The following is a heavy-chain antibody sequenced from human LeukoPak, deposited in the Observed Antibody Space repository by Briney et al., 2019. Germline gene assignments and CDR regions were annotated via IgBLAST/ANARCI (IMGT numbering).Heavy chain of an antibody. CDR2: IYPDSGGT. V-gene: IGHV1-2*02. Sequence: ASVNVSCKASGYTFTDYYMHWVRQAPGHGLEWMGWIYPDSGGTNYAQKFQGRVTMTRDTSISTAYTGLSRLTSDDTAVYYCARGRSDYYLDSWGQGTLVTVSS. J-gene: IGHJ4*02. CDR1: GYTFTDYY. D-gene: IGHD3-10*01. CDR3: ARGRSDYYLDS.